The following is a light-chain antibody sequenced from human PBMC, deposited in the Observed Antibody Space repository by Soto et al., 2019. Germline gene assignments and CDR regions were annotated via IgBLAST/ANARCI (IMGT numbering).Light chain of an antibody. CDR3: LQYHNLWA. J-gene: IGKJ1*01. CDR1: QNIYYN. Sequence: ILMTQSPATVSVSPGESASLSCRASQNIYYNVAWYQQRPGQAPRLLIYRASTRATGVPARFSGSGSGTEFTLTISSLQPEDFTVYSCLQYHNLWALGQGTKVDIK. CDR2: RAS. V-gene: IGKV3-15*01.